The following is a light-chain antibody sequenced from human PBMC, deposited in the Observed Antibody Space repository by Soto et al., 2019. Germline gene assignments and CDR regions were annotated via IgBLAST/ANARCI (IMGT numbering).Light chain of an antibody. Sequence: QMTQSPSSLAASVVEKIIITCRASRVVGSDVSLQQQQPEQATKLLFCAASNLYTGAPSRFSGSSSGTDSTLTISLLPPEDFASYYQQQDYGASWTFGQGTKVDI. V-gene: IGKV1-6*01. J-gene: IGKJ1*01. CDR3: QQDYGASWT. CDR1: RVVGSD. CDR2: AAS.